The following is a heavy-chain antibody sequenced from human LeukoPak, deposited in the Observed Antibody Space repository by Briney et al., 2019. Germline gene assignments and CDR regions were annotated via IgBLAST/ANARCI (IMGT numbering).Heavy chain of an antibody. Sequence: SETLSLTCTVSGGSISNYYWSWIRQPAGKGLERIGLIYTSGGTNYNPSLKSRVTMSVDTSKNQFSLKLSSVTAADTAVYYCARTSCSSSSCYAMIDYWGQGTLVTVSS. CDR2: IYTSGGT. D-gene: IGHD2-2*01. CDR1: GGSISNYY. V-gene: IGHV4-4*07. J-gene: IGHJ4*02. CDR3: ARTSCSSSSCYAMIDY.